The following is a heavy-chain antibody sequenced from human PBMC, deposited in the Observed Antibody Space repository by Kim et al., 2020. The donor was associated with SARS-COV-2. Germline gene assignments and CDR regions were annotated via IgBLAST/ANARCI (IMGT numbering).Heavy chain of an antibody. CDR2: IKQDGSEK. CDR3: ARVFGLFSYGMDV. V-gene: IGHV3-7*01. D-gene: IGHD3-9*01. Sequence: GGSLRLSCAASGFTFSSYWMSWVRQAPGKGLEWVANIKQDGSEKYYVDSVKGRFTISRDNAKNSLYLQMNSLRAEDTAVYYCARVFGLFSYGMDVWGQGTTVTVSS. CDR1: GFTFSSYW. J-gene: IGHJ6*02.